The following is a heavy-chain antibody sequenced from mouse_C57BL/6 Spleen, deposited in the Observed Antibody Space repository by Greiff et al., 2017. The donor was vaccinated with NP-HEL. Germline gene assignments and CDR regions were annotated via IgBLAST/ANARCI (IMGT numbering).Heavy chain of an antibody. Sequence: QVQLQQSGAELVKPGASVKLSCKASGYTFTSYWMQWVKQRPGQGLEWIGEIDPSDSYTNYNQKFKGKATLTVDTSSSTAYMQLSSLTSEDSAVYYCARGYYDYAWFAYWGQGTLVTVSA. CDR3: ARGYYDYAWFAY. CDR1: GYTFTSYW. V-gene: IGHV1-50*01. D-gene: IGHD2-4*01. J-gene: IGHJ3*01. CDR2: IDPSDSYT.